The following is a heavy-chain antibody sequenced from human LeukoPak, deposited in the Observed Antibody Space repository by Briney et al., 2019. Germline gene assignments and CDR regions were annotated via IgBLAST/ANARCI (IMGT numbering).Heavy chain of an antibody. CDR2: ISGSGGST. V-gene: IGHV3-23*01. CDR3: AKALGYCSGGSCYSYFDY. D-gene: IGHD2-15*01. Sequence: GGSLRLSCAASGFTFSSYGMSWVRQAPGKGLEWVSAISGSGGSTYYADSVKGRFTISRDNSKNTLYLHMNSLRAEDTAVYYCAKALGYCSGGSCYSYFDYWGQGTLVTVSS. J-gene: IGHJ4*02. CDR1: GFTFSSYG.